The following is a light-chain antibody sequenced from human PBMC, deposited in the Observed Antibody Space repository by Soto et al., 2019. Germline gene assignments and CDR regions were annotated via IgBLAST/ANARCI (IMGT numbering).Light chain of an antibody. Sequence: EIVLTQSPGTLSLSPGERATLSCRASQSVSSTYLSWYQQRPGQAPRLLIYGASSRATGVPDRFSGSGSGTDFTLTISRLQPEDFAVYYCQQCTSPPRTFGQGTRVEIK. CDR1: QSVSSTY. V-gene: IGKV3-20*01. CDR2: GAS. CDR3: QQCTSPPRT. J-gene: IGKJ1*01.